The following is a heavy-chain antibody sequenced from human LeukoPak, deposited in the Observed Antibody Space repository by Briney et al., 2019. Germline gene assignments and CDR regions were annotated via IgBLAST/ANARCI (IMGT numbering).Heavy chain of an antibody. CDR3: ARLSSSWSSVASDY. Sequence: SETLSLTCTVTGGSISSSSYHWGWIRQPPGKGLEWIGSIYYSGSTYYNPSLKSRVTISVDTSKNQFSLKLSSVTAADTAVYYCARLSSSWSSVASDYWGQGTLVTVSS. V-gene: IGHV4-39*01. D-gene: IGHD6-13*01. J-gene: IGHJ4*02. CDR1: GGSISSSSYH. CDR2: IYYSGST.